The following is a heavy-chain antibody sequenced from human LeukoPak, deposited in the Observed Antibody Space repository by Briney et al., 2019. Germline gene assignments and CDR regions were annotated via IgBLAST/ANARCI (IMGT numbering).Heavy chain of an antibody. CDR2: INAGSGDT. CDR3: ARTARIAATVGDYFDY. D-gene: IGHD6-13*01. CDR1: GYTFTSHA. J-gene: IGHJ4*02. Sequence: ASVKVSCKASGYTFTSHAIHWVRQAPGQRPGWMGWINAGSGDTKCSQNLEGRVTITRDTSASTAYMELSSLKSEDTAVYYCARTARIAATVGDYFDYWGQGTLVTVSS. V-gene: IGHV1-3*01.